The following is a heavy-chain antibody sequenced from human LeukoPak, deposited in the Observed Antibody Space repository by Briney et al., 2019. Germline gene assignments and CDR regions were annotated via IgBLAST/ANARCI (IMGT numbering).Heavy chain of an antibody. V-gene: IGHV4-39*07. CDR3: ARPIRLGGPFDI. Sequence: SETLSLTCTVSGGSISSSSYYWGWIRQPPGKGLEWIGSIYYSGSTYYNPSLKSRVTISVDTSKNQFSLKLSSVTAADTAVYYCARPIRLGGPFDIWGQGTMVTVSS. J-gene: IGHJ3*02. CDR1: GGSISSSSYY. D-gene: IGHD3-10*01. CDR2: IYYSGST.